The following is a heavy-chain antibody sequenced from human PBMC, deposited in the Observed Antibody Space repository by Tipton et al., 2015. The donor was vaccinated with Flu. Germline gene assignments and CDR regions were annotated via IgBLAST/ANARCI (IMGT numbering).Heavy chain of an antibody. Sequence: GLVKPSGTLSLTCGVSGGSISSTNWWTWVRQPPGKGLEWIGEIYHSGSTNYKPSLKSRVTISLDKSKRQFYLRLSPVTAADTAVYYCASSGFGKGDFWGQGTLVTVSS. D-gene: IGHD3-10*01. V-gene: IGHV4-4*02. J-gene: IGHJ4*02. CDR3: ASSGFGKGDF. CDR2: IYHSGST. CDR1: GGSISSTNW.